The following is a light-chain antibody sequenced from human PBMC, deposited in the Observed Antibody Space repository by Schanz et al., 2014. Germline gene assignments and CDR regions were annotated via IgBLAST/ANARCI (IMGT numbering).Light chain of an antibody. CDR3: QSYDNNLRGV. CDR2: SND. CDR1: NSNIGRNV. Sequence: QSVLTQPPSASGTPGQRVTISCSGSNSNIGRNVVNWYQQFPGTAPKLLIHSNDQRPSGVPDRFSGSKSGTSASLAISVLQSEDEADYYCQSYDNNLRGVFGGGTKLTV. V-gene: IGLV1-44*01. J-gene: IGLJ3*02.